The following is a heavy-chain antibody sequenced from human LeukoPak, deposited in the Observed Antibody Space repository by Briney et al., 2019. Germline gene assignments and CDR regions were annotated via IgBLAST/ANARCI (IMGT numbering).Heavy chain of an antibody. J-gene: IGHJ6*02. CDR2: IIPILGIA. V-gene: IGHV1-69*04. CDR1: GGTFSSYA. Sequence: SVKVSCKASGGTFSSYAISWVRQAPGQGLEWMGRIIPILGIANYAQKFQGRVTMTRDTSTSTVYMELSSLRSEDTAVYYCAKNAFEYSSSSQSDVWGQGTTVTVSS. CDR3: AKNAFEYSSSSQSDV. D-gene: IGHD6-6*01.